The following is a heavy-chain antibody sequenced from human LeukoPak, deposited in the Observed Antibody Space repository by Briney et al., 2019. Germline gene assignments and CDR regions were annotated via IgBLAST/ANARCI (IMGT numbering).Heavy chain of an antibody. J-gene: IGHJ5*02. V-gene: IGHV4-34*01. CDR3: AREGYYDSSGYIWRDWFDP. Sequence: SETLSLTCAVYGGSFSGYYWSWIRQPPGKGLEWIGEINHSGSTNYNPSLKSRVTISVDTSKNQFSLKLSSVTAADTAVYYCAREGYYDSSGYIWRDWFDPWGQGTLVTVSS. CDR2: INHSGST. CDR1: GGSFSGYY. D-gene: IGHD3-22*01.